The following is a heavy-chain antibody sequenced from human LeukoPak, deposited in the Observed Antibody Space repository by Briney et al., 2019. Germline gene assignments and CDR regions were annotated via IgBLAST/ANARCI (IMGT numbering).Heavy chain of an antibody. CDR3: ARADYYYYVDV. Sequence: GGSLRLSCAASGFTFSSYEMNWVRQAPGKGLEWVSYISSSGSTIYYADSVKGRFTISRDNAKNSLYLQMNSLGAEDTAVYYCARADYYYYVDVWGKGTTVTVSS. V-gene: IGHV3-48*03. CDR1: GFTFSSYE. CDR2: ISSSGSTI. J-gene: IGHJ6*03.